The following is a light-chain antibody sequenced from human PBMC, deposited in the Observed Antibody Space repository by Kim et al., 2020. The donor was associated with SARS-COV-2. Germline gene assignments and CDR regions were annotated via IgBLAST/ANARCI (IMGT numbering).Light chain of an antibody. J-gene: IGKJ1*01. CDR1: QDIDTF. CDR3: QQRNTYPRT. CDR2: AAS. Sequence: ASVGDRVTITCRARQDIDTFLAWYQQRPGKAPNLLIYAASTLQSGVPSRFSGRGSGTDFSLTIHSLQPEDFATYYCQQRNTYPRTFGQGTKVDIK. V-gene: IGKV1-9*01.